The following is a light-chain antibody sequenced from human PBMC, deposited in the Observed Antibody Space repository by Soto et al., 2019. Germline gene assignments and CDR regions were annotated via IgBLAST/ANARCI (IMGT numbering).Light chain of an antibody. CDR3: QQYNNRET. Sequence: VMTQSPATLSVSPGERATLSCRASQSVSSYLAWYQQKPGQAPRLLIYGASTRATDIPARFSGSGSGTEFTLTISSLQSEDFAVYYCQQYNNRETFGQGTKVEIK. CDR2: GAS. V-gene: IGKV3-15*01. J-gene: IGKJ1*01. CDR1: QSVSSY.